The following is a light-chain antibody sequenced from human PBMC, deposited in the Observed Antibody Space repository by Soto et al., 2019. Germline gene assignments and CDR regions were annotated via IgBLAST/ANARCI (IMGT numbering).Light chain of an antibody. CDR2: ATA. J-gene: IGKJ1*01. CDR3: LQHYDFPPT. Sequence: AIQVTQSPSSLSASVGDSVTITCRASQGIRDDLAWCQQSPGKAPKVLIYATAKLQSGVQSRFSGSGYGTDFPLTLSSLQPEDFATYYCLQHYDFPPTFGQGTKV. CDR1: QGIRDD. V-gene: IGKV1-6*01.